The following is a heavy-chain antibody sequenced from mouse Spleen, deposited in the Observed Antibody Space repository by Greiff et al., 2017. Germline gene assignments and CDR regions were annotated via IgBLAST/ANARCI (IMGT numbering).Heavy chain of an antibody. D-gene: IGHD1-1*01. J-gene: IGHJ3*01. Sequence: VQLQQSGPELVKPGASVKISCKASGYAFTDYNMNWVKQSNGKSLEWIGVINPNFGTSSYNQKFRAKATLTFDQSSSTAYMQLNSLTSEDSTVYYCAASYGSSPAWFAYWGQGTLVTVSA. CDR1: GYAFTDYN. V-gene: IGHV1-39*01. CDR3: AASYGSSPAWFAY. CDR2: INPNFGTS.